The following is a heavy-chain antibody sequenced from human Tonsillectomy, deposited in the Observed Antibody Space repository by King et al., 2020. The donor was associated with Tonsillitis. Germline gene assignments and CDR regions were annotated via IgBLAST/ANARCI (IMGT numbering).Heavy chain of an antibody. CDR3: AKDQVHLMSCFDH. CDR1: GFTFSSFG. Sequence: VQLVESGGGVVQPGRSLRLSCAASGFTFSSFGMHWVRQAPGKGLEWLAVVSYDGNNKYYADSVKGRFTISRDNSKNRLYLQMSSLRAEDTAVYYCAKDQVHLMSCFDHWGQGSLVTVSS. D-gene: IGHD2-8*01. CDR2: VSYDGNNK. V-gene: IGHV3-30*18. J-gene: IGHJ4*02.